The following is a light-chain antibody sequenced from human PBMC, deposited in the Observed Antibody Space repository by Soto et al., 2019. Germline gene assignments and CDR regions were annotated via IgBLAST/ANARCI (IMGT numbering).Light chain of an antibody. J-gene: IGKJ4*01. CDR3: QKYNSAPLLP. CDR1: QGISSY. Sequence: DIQMTQSPSSLSASVGDRVTITCRASQGISSYLAWYQQKPGKVPKLLIYAASTLQSGVPFRFSGSGSGTDFTLSISSPQPEDVATYYCQKYNSAPLLPFGGGTQVAIK. CDR2: AAS. V-gene: IGKV1-27*01.